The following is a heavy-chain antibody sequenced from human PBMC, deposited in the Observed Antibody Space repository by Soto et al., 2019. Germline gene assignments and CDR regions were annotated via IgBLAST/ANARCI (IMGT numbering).Heavy chain of an antibody. CDR3: ASRYYYDSSGYYSHTKFDY. Sequence: QVQLVQSGAEVKKPGSSVKVSCKASGGTFSSYAISWVRQAPGQGLEWMGGIIPIFGTANYAQKFQGRVTITADESTSTGYMELSSLRSEDTAVYYCASRYYYDSSGYYSHTKFDYWGQGTLVTVSS. V-gene: IGHV1-69*01. J-gene: IGHJ4*02. CDR2: IIPIFGTA. D-gene: IGHD3-22*01. CDR1: GGTFSSYA.